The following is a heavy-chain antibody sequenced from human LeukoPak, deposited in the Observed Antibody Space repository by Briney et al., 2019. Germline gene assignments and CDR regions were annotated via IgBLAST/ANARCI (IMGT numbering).Heavy chain of an antibody. Sequence: ASVKVSCKASGYTFTAYYMHWVRQAPGQGLEWMGWITTHNGNTRYAQKVQGRVTMTTDTSTSIAYMELRSLTSDDTAVYYCARKGTSGWVGFEIWGQGTMVTVSS. J-gene: IGHJ3*02. V-gene: IGHV1-18*04. CDR2: ITTHNGNT. CDR3: ARKGTSGWVGFEI. D-gene: IGHD6-19*01. CDR1: GYTFTAYY.